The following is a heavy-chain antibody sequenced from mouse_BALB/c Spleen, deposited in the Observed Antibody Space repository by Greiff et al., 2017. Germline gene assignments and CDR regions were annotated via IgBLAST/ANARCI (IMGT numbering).Heavy chain of an antibody. V-gene: IGHV1-80*01. Sequence: QVQLQQSGAELVRPGSSVKISCKASGYAFSSYWMNWVKQRPGQGLEWIGQIYPGDGDTNYNGKFKGKATLTADTSSSTAYMQLSSLTSEDSAVYFCARVKEYGNFYYAMDYWGQGTSVTVSS. CDR3: ARVKEYGNFYYAMDY. CDR2: IYPGDGDT. J-gene: IGHJ4*01. CDR1: GYAFSSYW. D-gene: IGHD2-10*02.